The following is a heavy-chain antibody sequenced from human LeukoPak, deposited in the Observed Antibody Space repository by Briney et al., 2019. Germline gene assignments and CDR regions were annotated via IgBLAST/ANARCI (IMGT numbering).Heavy chain of an antibody. CDR2: IYPGDSDT. V-gene: IGHV5-51*01. CDR1: GYSFTSYW. J-gene: IGHJ4*02. CDR3: ARHPTGHRGYSYGYLGY. D-gene: IGHD5-18*01. Sequence: KVGESLKIPCKGSGYSFTSYWIGWVRQMPGKGLEWMGIIYPGDSDTRYSPPFQGQVTISADKSISTAYLQWSSLKASDTAMYYCARHPTGHRGYSYGYLGYWGQGTLVTVSS.